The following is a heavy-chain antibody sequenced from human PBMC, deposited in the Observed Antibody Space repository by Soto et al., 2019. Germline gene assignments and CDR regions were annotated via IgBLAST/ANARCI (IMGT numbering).Heavy chain of an antibody. J-gene: IGHJ4*02. CDR3: AVASGGNPY. Sequence: QVQLVESGGGVVQPGRSLRLSCAASGFTFSSYGMHWVRQAPGKGLEWVAVISYDGSNKYYADSVKGRFTISRDNSKNTLYLKMNSLRAEDTAVYYCAVASGGNPYWGQGTLVTVSS. CDR1: GFTFSSYG. D-gene: IGHD2-15*01. V-gene: IGHV3-30*03. CDR2: ISYDGSNK.